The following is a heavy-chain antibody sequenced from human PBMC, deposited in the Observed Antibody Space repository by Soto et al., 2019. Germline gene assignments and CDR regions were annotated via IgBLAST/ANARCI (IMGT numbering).Heavy chain of an antibody. CDR3: AIHGYNWIYVPVDY. J-gene: IGHJ4*02. D-gene: IGHD1-7*01. V-gene: IGHV5-10-1*01. CDR1: GYSFTSYW. Sequence: GESLKISCKGSGYSFTSYWISRVRQMPGKGLEWMGRIDPSDSYTNYSPSFQGHVTISADKSISTAYLQWSSLKASDTAMYYCAIHGYNWIYVPVDYWGQGTLVTASS. CDR2: IDPSDSYT.